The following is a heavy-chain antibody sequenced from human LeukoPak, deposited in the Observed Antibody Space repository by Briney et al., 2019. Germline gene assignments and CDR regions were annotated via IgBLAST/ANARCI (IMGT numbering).Heavy chain of an antibody. CDR1: GFTFSSYW. D-gene: IGHD2-21*02. Sequence: GGSLRLSCAASGFTFSSYWMSWVRQAPGKGLEWVANIKQDGSEKYYVDSVKGRFTISRDNAKNSLYLQMNSLRAEDTAVYYCARETVVTASSVAFDIWGQGTMVTVSS. J-gene: IGHJ3*02. CDR2: IKQDGSEK. V-gene: IGHV3-7*01. CDR3: ARETVVTASSVAFDI.